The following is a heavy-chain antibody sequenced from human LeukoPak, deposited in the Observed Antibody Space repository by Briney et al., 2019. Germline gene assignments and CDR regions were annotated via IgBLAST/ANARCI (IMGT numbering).Heavy chain of an antibody. CDR1: GFTFTTSA. CDR2: LSCSGTST. D-gene: IGHD1-1*01. Sequence: GGSPRLSCAASGFTFTTSAMNWVRQAPGKGLECVSGLSCSGTSTYYADSVKGRFTISRDNSKNTLYLQMNSLRAADTAVYYCAKPSWNPESDWIDPWGQGTLVIVSS. V-gene: IGHV3-23*01. CDR3: AKPSWNPESDWIDP. J-gene: IGHJ5*02.